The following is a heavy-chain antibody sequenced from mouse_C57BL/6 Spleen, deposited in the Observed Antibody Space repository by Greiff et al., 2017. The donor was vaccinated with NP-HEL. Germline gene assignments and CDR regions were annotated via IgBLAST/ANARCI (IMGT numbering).Heavy chain of an antibody. J-gene: IGHJ3*01. CDR1: GYTFTSHW. D-gene: IGHD3-2*02. CDR2: IFPGSGST. V-gene: IGHV1-56*01. Sequence: VQLQQSGPELVRPGASVKISCKAPGYTFTSHWMQWVRQRPGQGLEWIGEIFPGSGSTYYNEKFKGKATLTVDTSSSTAYMQLSSLTSEDSAVYFCATGDSSGYPFAYWGQGTLVTVSA. CDR3: ATGDSSGYPFAY.